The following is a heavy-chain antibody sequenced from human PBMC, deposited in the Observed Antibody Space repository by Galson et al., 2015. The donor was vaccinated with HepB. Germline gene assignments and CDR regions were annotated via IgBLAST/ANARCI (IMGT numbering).Heavy chain of an antibody. Sequence: LRLSCAASGFTFSSYAMSWVRQAPGKGLEWVSAISGSGGSTYYADSVKGRFTISRDNSKNTLYLQMNSLRAEDTAVYYCAKGNRDFWSGYLYYYYYYMDVWGKGTTVTVSS. V-gene: IGHV3-23*01. CDR1: GFTFSSYA. CDR2: ISGSGGST. J-gene: IGHJ6*03. D-gene: IGHD3-3*01. CDR3: AKGNRDFWSGYLYYYYYYMDV.